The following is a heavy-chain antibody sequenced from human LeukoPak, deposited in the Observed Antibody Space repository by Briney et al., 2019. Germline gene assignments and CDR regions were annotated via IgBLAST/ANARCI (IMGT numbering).Heavy chain of an antibody. CDR3: AKSQEADLWVPDY. CDR2: IRFDGVDK. CDR1: AFTFSAYG. D-gene: IGHD3-3*01. Sequence: PGGSLRLSCAASAFTFSAYGMHWVRQTPGKGLEWVAFIRFDGVDKYYADSVKGRFTISRDNPKNTLYLQMNSLIPEDTALYYCAKSQEADLWVPDYWGQGTLVTVSS. J-gene: IGHJ4*02. V-gene: IGHV3-30*02.